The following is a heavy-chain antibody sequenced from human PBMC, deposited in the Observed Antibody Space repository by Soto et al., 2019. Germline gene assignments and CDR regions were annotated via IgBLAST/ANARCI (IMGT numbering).Heavy chain of an antibody. Sequence: QVQLVQSGAEVNKPGASVKISCKASGYTFTYYVHWVRQAPGQGLEWMGVINPSGGITDYAQRFQGRATTTRNTPTRNFYMKRGTLRSEDTAVYYCAPLVGTTGASDYGGQEPLVPVS. D-gene: IGHD1-26*01. V-gene: IGHV1-46*01. CDR2: INPSGGIT. CDR1: GYTFTYY. J-gene: IGHJ4*02. CDR3: APLVGTTGASDY.